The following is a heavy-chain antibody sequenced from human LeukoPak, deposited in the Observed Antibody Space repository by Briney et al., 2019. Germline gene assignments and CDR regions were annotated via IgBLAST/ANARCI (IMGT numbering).Heavy chain of an antibody. Sequence: PSETLSLTCTVSGGSISSYYWSWIRQPPGKGLEWIGYIYYSGSTNYNPSLKSRVTISVDTSKNQFSLKLSSVTAADTAVYSFPRGSIPVAGTIWFDPWGQGTLVTVSS. CDR3: PRGSIPVAGTIWFDP. V-gene: IGHV4-59*01. J-gene: IGHJ5*02. CDR2: IYYSGST. D-gene: IGHD6-19*01. CDR1: GGSISSYY.